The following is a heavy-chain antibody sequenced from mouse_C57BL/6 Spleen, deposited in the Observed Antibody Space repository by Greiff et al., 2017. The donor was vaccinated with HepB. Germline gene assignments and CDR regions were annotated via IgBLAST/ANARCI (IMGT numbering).Heavy chain of an antibody. V-gene: IGHV5-17*01. J-gene: IGHJ3*01. CDR2: ISSGSSTI. D-gene: IGHD2-3*01. CDR1: GFTFSDYG. Sequence: DVMLVESGGGLVKPGGSLKLSCAASGFTFSDYGMHWVRQAPEKGLEWVAYISSGSSTIYYADTVKGRFTISRDNAKNTLFLQMTSLRSEDTAMYYCARGDDGYYVAWFAYWGQGTLVTVSA. CDR3: ARGDDGYYVAWFAY.